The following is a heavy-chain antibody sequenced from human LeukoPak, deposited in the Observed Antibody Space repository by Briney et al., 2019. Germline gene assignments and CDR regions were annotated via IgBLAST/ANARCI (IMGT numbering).Heavy chain of an antibody. D-gene: IGHD6-19*01. Sequence: GGSLRLSCAASGFTFSSYWMSWVRQAPGKGLEWVANIKQDGSEKYYVDSVKGRFTISRDNAKNSLYLQMNSLRAEDAAVYYCARGVSISVAGFVDVWGKGTTVTVSS. J-gene: IGHJ6*04. CDR2: IKQDGSEK. V-gene: IGHV3-7*01. CDR1: GFTFSSYW. CDR3: ARGVSISVAGFVDV.